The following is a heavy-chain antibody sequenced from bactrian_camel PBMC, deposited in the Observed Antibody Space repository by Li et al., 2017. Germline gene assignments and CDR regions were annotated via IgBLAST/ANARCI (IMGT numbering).Heavy chain of an antibody. V-gene: IGHV3S40*01. Sequence: VQLVESGGGSVQAGGSLILSCAASGYTVRRNFMGWFRQAPGKNLQWVSGINSGGNTTFYAGSMKGRFTISRDNAKNTLYLQLNSLKTEDTAMYYCARGVRTSPGYTGDYDYFVWGQGTQVTVS. CDR1: GYTVRRNF. D-gene: IGHD2*01. J-gene: IGHJ4*01. CDR3: ARGVRTSPGYTGDYDYFV. CDR2: INSGGNTT.